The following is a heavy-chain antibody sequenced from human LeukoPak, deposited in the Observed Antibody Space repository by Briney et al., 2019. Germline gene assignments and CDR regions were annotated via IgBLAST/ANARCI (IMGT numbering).Heavy chain of an antibody. Sequence: SETLSLTCTVSGGSISSYYWSWIRQPPGKGLEWIGYIYYSGSTNYNPSLKSRVTISVDTSKNQFSLKLSSVTAADTAVYYCARGGGWLRYTNFDYWGRGTLVTVSS. CDR1: GGSISSYY. CDR3: ARGGGWLRYTNFDY. D-gene: IGHD5-12*01. V-gene: IGHV4-59*01. J-gene: IGHJ4*02. CDR2: IYYSGST.